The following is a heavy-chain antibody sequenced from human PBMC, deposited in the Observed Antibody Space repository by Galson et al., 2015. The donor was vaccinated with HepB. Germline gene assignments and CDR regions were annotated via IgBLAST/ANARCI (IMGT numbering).Heavy chain of an antibody. D-gene: IGHD5-12*01. V-gene: IGHV3-9*01. CDR3: AKDMGGHSGYGREAFDI. Sequence: SLRLSCAASGFTFDDYAMHWVRQAPGKGLEWVSGISWNGGSEGYADSVKGRFTISRDNAKNSLYLQMNSLSAENTALDYCAKDMGGHSGYGREAFDIWGQGTMVTASS. J-gene: IGHJ3*02. CDR2: ISWNGGSE. CDR1: GFTFDDYA.